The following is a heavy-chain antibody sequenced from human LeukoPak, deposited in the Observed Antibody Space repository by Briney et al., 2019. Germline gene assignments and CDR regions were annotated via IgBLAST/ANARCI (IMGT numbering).Heavy chain of an antibody. CDR1: GFTFDDYG. D-gene: IGHD5-18*01. CDR2: ISWNSNNI. V-gene: IGHV3-9*01. CDR3: AKVKGRGYSYGPIDY. Sequence: GRSLRLSCAASGFTFDDYGVHWVRQAPGKGLEWVSGISWNSNNIGYADSVKGRFTISRDNAKNSLYLQMNSLRAEDTALYYCAKVKGRGYSYGPIDYWGQGTLVTVSS. J-gene: IGHJ4*02.